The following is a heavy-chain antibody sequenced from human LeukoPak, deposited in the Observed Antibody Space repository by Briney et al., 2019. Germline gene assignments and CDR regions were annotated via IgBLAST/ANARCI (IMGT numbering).Heavy chain of an antibody. J-gene: IGHJ6*03. D-gene: IGHD6-6*01. CDR1: GYTFTSYG. CDR3: ARGQPGEQLVGAEYYYYYMDV. CDR2: ISAYNGNT. Sequence: ASVKVSCKASGYTFTSYGISWVRQAPGQGLEWMGWISAYNGNTNYAQKLQGRVTMTTDTSTSTAYMELRSLRSDDTAVYYCARGQPGEQLVGAEYYYYYMDVWGKGTTVTVSS. V-gene: IGHV1-18*01.